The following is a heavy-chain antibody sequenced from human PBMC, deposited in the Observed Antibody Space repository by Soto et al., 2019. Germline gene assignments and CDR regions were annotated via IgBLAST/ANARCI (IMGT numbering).Heavy chain of an antibody. V-gene: IGHV3-23*01. D-gene: IGHD2-8*01. CDR1: GFTFSSYA. Sequence: EVQLLESGGGLVQPGGSLRLSCAASGFTFSSYAMSWVRQAPGKGLEWVSAISGSGGSTYYADSVKGRFTISRDNSKNTLYLQMNSLRAEDTAVYYCAKGSTPSGICHGDYVCGMDVWGQGTTVTVSS. CDR3: AKGSTPSGICHGDYVCGMDV. CDR2: ISGSGGST. J-gene: IGHJ6*02.